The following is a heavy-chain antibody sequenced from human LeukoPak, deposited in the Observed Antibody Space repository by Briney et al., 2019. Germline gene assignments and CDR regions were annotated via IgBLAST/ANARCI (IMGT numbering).Heavy chain of an antibody. V-gene: IGHV4-39*07. CDR2: IYYSGST. D-gene: IGHD3-10*01. CDR1: SGSISTSNYY. CDR3: ARAGARPHYYMDV. Sequence: KTSETLSLTCTVSSGSISTSNYYWGWVRQPPGKALEWIGSIYYSGSTYYNPSLKSRVTISVDTSKNQFSLKLNSVTAADTAFYYCARAGARPHYYMDVWGKGTTVTVSS. J-gene: IGHJ6*03.